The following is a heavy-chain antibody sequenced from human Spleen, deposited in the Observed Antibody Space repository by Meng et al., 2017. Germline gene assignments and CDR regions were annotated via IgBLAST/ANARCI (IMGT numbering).Heavy chain of an antibody. CDR1: GGTFSSYT. D-gene: IGHD7-27*01. V-gene: IGHV1-69*01. Sequence: VQLVHAGAEVRKPGSSVKVSWKASGGTFSSYTITWVRQAPGQGLEWMGGIITPLRTANYAQKFQDRVTITADESTSTAYMELSSLRSEDTAVYYCARESATLGYFFDYWGQGTLVTVSS. J-gene: IGHJ4*02. CDR3: ARESATLGYFFDY. CDR2: IITPLRTA.